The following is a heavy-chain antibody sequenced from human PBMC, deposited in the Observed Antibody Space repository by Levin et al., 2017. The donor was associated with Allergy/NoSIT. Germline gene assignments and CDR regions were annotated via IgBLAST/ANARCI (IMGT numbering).Heavy chain of an antibody. Sequence: SETLSLTCTVSGGSISSDNWNWIRQPPGKGLEWIGYIYDTGNTNYNPSLKSRVTLSVDTSKNQFSLKLSSVTPADTAVYYCARFVWGSYRGFDYWGQGTLVTVSS. CDR1: GGSISSDN. D-gene: IGHD3-16*02. CDR3: ARFVWGSYRGFDY. V-gene: IGHV4-59*01. CDR2: IYDTGNT. J-gene: IGHJ4*02.